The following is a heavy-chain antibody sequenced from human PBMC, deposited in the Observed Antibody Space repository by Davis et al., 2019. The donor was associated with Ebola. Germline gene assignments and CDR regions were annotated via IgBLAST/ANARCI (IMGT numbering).Heavy chain of an antibody. CDR1: GYTFTSYY. V-gene: IGHV1-46*01. CDR2: INPSGGST. J-gene: IGHJ5*02. CDR3: ARAISRYCNGGSCYWGWFDP. Sequence: ASVKVSCKASGYTFTSYYMHWVRQAPGQGLEWMGIINPSGGSTSYAQKLQGRVTMTTDTSTSTAYMELRSLRSDDTAVYYCARAISRYCNGGSCYWGWFDPWGQGTLVTVSS. D-gene: IGHD2-15*01.